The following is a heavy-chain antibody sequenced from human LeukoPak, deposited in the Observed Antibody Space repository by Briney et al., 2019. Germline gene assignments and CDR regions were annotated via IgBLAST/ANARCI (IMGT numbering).Heavy chain of an antibody. CDR2: INHIGST. V-gene: IGHV4-34*01. D-gene: IGHD3-22*01. CDR3: AKLYYSDSSGYYYLKVKEIVQDY. Sequence: SRTLSLTCAVSGGSSSGYYWSWIRQPPPKGLEWIGEINHIGSTNYTPSPKSRVTISLDTSKNTFSLTLSPVTPADTPAYYCAKLYYSDSSGYYYLKVKEIVQDYWGGGTLVVVSS. CDR1: GGSSSGYY. J-gene: IGHJ4*02.